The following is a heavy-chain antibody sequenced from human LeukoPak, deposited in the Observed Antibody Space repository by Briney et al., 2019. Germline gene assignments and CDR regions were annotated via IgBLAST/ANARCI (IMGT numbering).Heavy chain of an antibody. Sequence: PGGSLRLSCVASGFTFSKYVMSWVRQSPGKGLEWVANIKQDGSEKYYVDSVKGRFTISRDNAKNSLYLQMNSLRAEDTAVYYCTRDRVITIFGVASSWGQGTLVTVSS. CDR1: GFTFSKYV. V-gene: IGHV3-7*01. CDR3: TRDRVITIFGVASS. CDR2: IKQDGSEK. D-gene: IGHD3-3*01. J-gene: IGHJ4*02.